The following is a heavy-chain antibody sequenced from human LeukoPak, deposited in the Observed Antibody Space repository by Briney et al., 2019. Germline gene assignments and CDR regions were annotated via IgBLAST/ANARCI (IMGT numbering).Heavy chain of an antibody. Sequence: ASVKVSCKASGYTFTGYYMHWVRQAPGQGLEWMGWINPNSGGTNYAQKFQGRVTVTRDTSISTAYMELSRLRSDDTAVYYCARCRSARYNWNLGTLDYWGQGTLVTVSS. V-gene: IGHV1-2*02. CDR2: INPNSGGT. CDR1: GYTFTGYY. D-gene: IGHD1-20*01. CDR3: ARCRSARYNWNLGTLDY. J-gene: IGHJ4*02.